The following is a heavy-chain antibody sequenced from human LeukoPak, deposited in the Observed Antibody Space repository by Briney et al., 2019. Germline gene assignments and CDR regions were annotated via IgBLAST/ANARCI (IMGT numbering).Heavy chain of an antibody. J-gene: IGHJ4*02. V-gene: IGHV3-33*01. CDR2: IWYDGTNM. CDR1: GLILSFYG. Sequence: GGSLRLFCAASGLILSFYGIHWVRQAPGKGLEWVAVIWYDGTNMYYGDSVKGRFSISRDNSKNTVYLQMHRLRAEDTDVYYRAREEGGAFGNYVNYFDFWGRGTLVTVSS. D-gene: IGHD4-11*01. CDR3: AREEGGAFGNYVNYFDF.